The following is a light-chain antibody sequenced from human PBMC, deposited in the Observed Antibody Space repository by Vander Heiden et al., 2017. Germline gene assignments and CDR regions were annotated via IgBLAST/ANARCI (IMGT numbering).Light chain of an antibody. Sequence: DIQMTKSPSSLSASVGDRVTITCRASQSVSSYLNWYQQKPGKAPKLLIYAASNLQSGVPSRFSGSGSGTDFTLTISSLQPEDFATYYCQQSNSTPRSFGQGTKVEIK. CDR1: QSVSSY. V-gene: IGKV1-39*01. CDR2: AAS. J-gene: IGKJ1*01. CDR3: QQSNSTPRS.